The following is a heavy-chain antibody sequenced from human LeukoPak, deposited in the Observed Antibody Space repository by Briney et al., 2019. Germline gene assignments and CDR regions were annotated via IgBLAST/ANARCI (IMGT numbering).Heavy chain of an antibody. CDR1: GYSFTNYW. CDR3: ARAGPPPGLNDY. CDR2: INPGDSDT. J-gene: IGHJ4*02. V-gene: IGHV5-51*01. Sequence: GESLKISCEASGYSFTNYWIGWVRQMPGKGLEWVGLINPGDSDTRYSPSFQGQVTISADKSIRTAYLRWSSLKASDTAMYYCARAGPPPGLNDYWGQGTLVTVSS.